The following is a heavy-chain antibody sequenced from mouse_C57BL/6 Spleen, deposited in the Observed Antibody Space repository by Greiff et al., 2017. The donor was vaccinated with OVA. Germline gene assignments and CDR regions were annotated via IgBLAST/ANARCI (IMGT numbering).Heavy chain of an antibody. D-gene: IGHD2-3*01. Sequence: QVQLQQPGAELVMPGASVKLSCKASGYTFTSYWMHWVKQRPGQGLEWIGEIDPSDSYTNYTQKFKGKSTLTVDKSSSTAYMQLSSLTSEDSAVYYCARRDGCYDYFDYWGQGTTLTVSS. CDR2: IDPSDSYT. CDR1: GYTFTSYW. CDR3: ARRDGCYDYFDY. V-gene: IGHV1-69*01. J-gene: IGHJ2*01.